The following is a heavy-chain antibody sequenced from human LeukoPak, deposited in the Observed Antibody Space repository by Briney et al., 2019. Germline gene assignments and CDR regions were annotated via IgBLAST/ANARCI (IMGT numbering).Heavy chain of an antibody. CDR2: ITWNGGTA. Sequence: QSGGSLRLSCAASGFIFDDYAMHWVRQAPGKGLEWVSLITWNGGTAYYADSVKGRFTVSRDNSKNSLYLQMDSLRADDTALYYCAKDYAYSNDWYLIDYWGQGTLVTVSS. V-gene: IGHV3-43D*03. CDR1: GFIFDDYA. J-gene: IGHJ4*02. D-gene: IGHD6-19*01. CDR3: AKDYAYSNDWYLIDY.